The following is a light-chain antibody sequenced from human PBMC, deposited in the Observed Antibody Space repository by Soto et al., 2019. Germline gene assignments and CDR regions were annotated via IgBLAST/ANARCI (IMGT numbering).Light chain of an antibody. CDR2: WAS. V-gene: IGKV4-1*01. CDR1: QSVLYSPNNKNY. Sequence: DIVMTQSPDSLAVSLGERATINCKSSQSVLYSPNNKNYLAWYQQKPGQPPKLLIYWASTRESGVPDRFSGSGSETDFALTICSRQAEDVAVYYCQQYQTAPPSFGQGTKVEIK. J-gene: IGKJ1*01. CDR3: QQYQTAPPS.